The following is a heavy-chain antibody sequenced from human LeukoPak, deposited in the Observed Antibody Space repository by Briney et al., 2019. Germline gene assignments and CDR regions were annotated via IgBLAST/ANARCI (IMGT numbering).Heavy chain of an antibody. CDR2: IYYSGST. V-gene: IGHV4-39*01. CDR3: ARLGSSGWTNYFDY. J-gene: IGHJ4*02. D-gene: IGHD6-19*01. CDR1: GGSISSSSYY. Sequence: PSETLSLTCTVSGGSISSSSYYWGWIRQPPGKGLEWIGSIYYSGSTYYNPSLKSRVTISVDTSKNQFSLKLSSVTAADTAVYYRARLGSSGWTNYFDYWGQGTLVTVSS.